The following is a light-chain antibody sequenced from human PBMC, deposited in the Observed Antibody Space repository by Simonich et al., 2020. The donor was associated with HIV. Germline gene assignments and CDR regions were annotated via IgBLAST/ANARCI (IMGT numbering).Light chain of an antibody. CDR1: QSLLYSSNNKNY. Sequence: DIVMTQSPDSLAVSLGERATINCKSSQSLLYSSNNKNYLAWYQQKPGQPPKLLIYWASIRESGVPDRFSGSGSGTDFTLTISRHAEDVAVYYCQQYYSTPNTFGQGTKLEIK. V-gene: IGKV4-1*01. CDR2: WAS. J-gene: IGKJ2*01. CDR3: QQYYSTPNT.